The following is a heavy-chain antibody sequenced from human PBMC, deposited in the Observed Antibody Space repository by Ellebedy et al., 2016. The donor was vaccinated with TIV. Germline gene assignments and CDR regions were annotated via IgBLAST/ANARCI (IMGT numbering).Heavy chain of an antibody. CDR3: TTFSGWLRLYFDY. CDR1: GFTFSNAW. V-gene: IGHV3-15*07. CDR2: IKSKTDGGTT. D-gene: IGHD5-12*01. Sequence: ESLKISCAASGFTFSNAWMNWVRQAPGKGLEWVGRIKSKTDGGTTDYAAPVKGRFTISRDDSKNTLYLQMNSLKTEDTAVYYCTTFSGWLRLYFDYWGQGTLVTVSS. J-gene: IGHJ4*02.